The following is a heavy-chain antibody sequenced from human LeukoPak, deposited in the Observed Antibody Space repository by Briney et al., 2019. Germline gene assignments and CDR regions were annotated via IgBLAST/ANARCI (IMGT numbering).Heavy chain of an antibody. CDR3: AKAMTTVTSFDY. Sequence: PGGSLRLSCAASGFTFSSYWMHWVRQAPGKGLEWVSGISWNSGSIGYADSVKGRFTISRDNAKNSLYLQMNSLRAEDTALYYCAKAMTTVTSFDYWGQGILVTVSS. J-gene: IGHJ4*02. D-gene: IGHD4-17*01. CDR2: ISWNSGSI. V-gene: IGHV3-9*01. CDR1: GFTFSSYW.